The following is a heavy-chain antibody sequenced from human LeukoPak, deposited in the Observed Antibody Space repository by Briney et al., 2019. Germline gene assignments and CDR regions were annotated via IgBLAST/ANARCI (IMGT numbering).Heavy chain of an antibody. Sequence: SETLSLTCAVYGGSFSGYYWSWIRQPPGKGLEWIGSIDHSGNTYYNPSFKSRVTISLDTSKNQFSLKLTSVTAADTAVYYCARDIGGYSYGLEADYWGQGILVTVSS. CDR2: IDHSGNT. V-gene: IGHV4-34*01. CDR3: ARDIGGYSYGLEADY. CDR1: GGSFSGYY. J-gene: IGHJ4*02. D-gene: IGHD5-18*01.